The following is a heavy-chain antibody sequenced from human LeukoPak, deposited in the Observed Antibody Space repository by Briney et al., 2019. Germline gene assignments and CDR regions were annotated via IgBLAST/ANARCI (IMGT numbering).Heavy chain of an antibody. J-gene: IGHJ4*02. CDR3: ARVSSYCSSTSCPTLYYFDY. CDR2: INPNSGGT. CDR1: GYTFTGYY. Sequence: ASVKVSCKASGYTFTGYYMHWVRQAPGQGLEWMGWINPNSGGTNYAQKFQGRVTMTRDTSISTAYMELSRLRSDDTAVYYRARVSSYCSSTSCPTLYYFDYWGQGTLVTVSS. V-gene: IGHV1-2*02. D-gene: IGHD2-2*01.